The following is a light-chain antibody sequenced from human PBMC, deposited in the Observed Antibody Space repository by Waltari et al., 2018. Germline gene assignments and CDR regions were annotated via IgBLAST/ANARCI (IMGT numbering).Light chain of an antibody. V-gene: IGLV2-14*03. Sequence: QSALTQPGSVSGSPGQSITISCTGSNSDVGGYKHVSWYTHHPRKAPQLLIYDVNTRPSEIATRSAGARSGNTASLPIPGLQAEDEAVYYCTSFTSSVTFDVVFGGGTKLTVL. CDR1: NSDVGGYKH. CDR2: DVN. CDR3: TSFTSSVTFDVV. J-gene: IGLJ2*01.